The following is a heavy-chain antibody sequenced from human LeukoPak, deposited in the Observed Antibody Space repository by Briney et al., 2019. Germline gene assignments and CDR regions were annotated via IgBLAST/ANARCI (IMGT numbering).Heavy chain of an antibody. D-gene: IGHD2-15*01. J-gene: IGHJ4*02. Sequence: GGSLRLSCAASGFTFSSYWMSWVRQAPGKGLEWVANIKQDGSEKYYVDSVKGRFTISRDNAKNSLYLQMNSLRAEDTAVYYCARVSRPMGAAAYFDYWGQGTLVTVSS. CDR3: ARVSRPMGAAAYFDY. V-gene: IGHV3-7*01. CDR2: IKQDGSEK. CDR1: GFTFSSYW.